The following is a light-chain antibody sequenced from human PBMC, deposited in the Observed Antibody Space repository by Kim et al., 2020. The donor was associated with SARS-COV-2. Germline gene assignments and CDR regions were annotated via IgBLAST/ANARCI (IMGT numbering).Light chain of an antibody. CDR3: AAWDDSLSGSWV. CDR2: RNN. J-gene: IGLJ3*02. CDR1: SSKSGSNY. V-gene: IGLV1-47*01. Sequence: RVTISCAGSSSKSGSNYVYWYQQLPGTAPKLLIYRNNQRPSGVPDRFSGSKSGTSASLAISGLRSEDEADYYCAAWDDSLSGSWVFGGGTQLTVL.